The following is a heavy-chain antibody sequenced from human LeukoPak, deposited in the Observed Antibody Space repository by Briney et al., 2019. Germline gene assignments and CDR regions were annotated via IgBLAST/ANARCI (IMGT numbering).Heavy chain of an antibody. J-gene: IGHJ4*02. CDR3: AKDQDETSSFDY. V-gene: IGHV3-30*02. Sequence: PGGSLSLSCAASGFTFSSYGMHWVRQAPGKGLEWVAFIRYDGSNKYYADSVKGRFTISRDNSKNTLYLQMNSLRAEDTAVYYCAKDQDETSSFDYWAQGTLVTVSS. CDR1: GFTFSSYG. CDR2: IRYDGSNK. D-gene: IGHD2-15*01.